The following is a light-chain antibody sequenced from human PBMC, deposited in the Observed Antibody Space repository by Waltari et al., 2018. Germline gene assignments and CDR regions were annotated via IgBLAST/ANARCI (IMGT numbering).Light chain of an antibody. CDR2: AVS. CDR1: SSDIGTYNS. Sequence: QSALTQPASVSGAPGQSITIPCPGTSSDIGTYNSVSWYQQFPGKTPKFIIYAVSQRPSGVSNRFSGSKSGNTASLTISGLQAEDEADYYCNSYASGSTWVFGGGTKLTVL. V-gene: IGLV2-14*03. CDR3: NSYASGSTWV. J-gene: IGLJ3*02.